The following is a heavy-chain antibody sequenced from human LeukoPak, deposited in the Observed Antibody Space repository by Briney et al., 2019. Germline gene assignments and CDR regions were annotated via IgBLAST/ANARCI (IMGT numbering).Heavy chain of an antibody. CDR2: IEQDGSEE. J-gene: IGHJ4*02. CDR3: ARDRGYSTFDF. V-gene: IGHV3-7*04. CDR1: GFTVSSYW. Sequence: PGGSLRLSCAASGFTVSSYWMSWVRQAPGKGLEWVANIEQDGSEENFVDSVKGRFTISRDNAKSSLYLQMNSLRAEDTAVYYCARDRGYSTFDFWGQGTLVTVSS. D-gene: IGHD4-11*01.